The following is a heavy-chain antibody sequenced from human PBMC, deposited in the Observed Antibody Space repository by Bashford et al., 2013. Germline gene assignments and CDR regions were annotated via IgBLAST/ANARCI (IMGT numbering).Heavy chain of an antibody. CDR1: GFTVSSNY. CDR3: ARSTAMEHYYYYGMDV. CDR2: IFNDGST. V-gene: IGHV3-53*01. J-gene: IGHJ6*02. Sequence: GGSLRLSCAASGFTVSSNYMSWVRQAPGKGLEWVSDIFNDGSTHYADSVEGRFTISRDNAKNSLYLQMNSLRAEDTAVYYCARSTAMEHYYYYGMDVWGQGTTVTVSS. D-gene: IGHD5-18*01.